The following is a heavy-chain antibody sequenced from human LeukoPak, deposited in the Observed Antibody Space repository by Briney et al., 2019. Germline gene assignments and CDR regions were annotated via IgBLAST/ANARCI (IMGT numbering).Heavy chain of an antibody. V-gene: IGHV1-24*01. CDR1: GYTLTELS. CDR2: FDPEDGET. J-gene: IGHJ5*02. D-gene: IGHD1/OR15-1a*01. CDR3: ARTTSAINWFDP. Sequence: ASVKVSCKVSGYTLTELSMHWVRQAPGKGLEWMGGFDPEDGETIYAQKFQGRVTMTEDTSTDTAYMELSRLRSDDTAVYYCARTTSAINWFDPWGQGTLVTVSS.